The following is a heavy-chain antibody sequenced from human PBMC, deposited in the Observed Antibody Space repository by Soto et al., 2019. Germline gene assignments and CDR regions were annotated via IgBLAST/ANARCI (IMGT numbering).Heavy chain of an antibody. CDR2: IKSKTDGGTT. Sequence: GGSLRLSCAASGFTFSNAWMSWVRQAPGKGLEWVGRIKSKTDGGTTDYAAPVKGRFTISRDNSKNTLYLQMNNLKTEDTAVYYCTTGYHFWSHNPRTAYDAFDFWGQGTMVTVAS. J-gene: IGHJ3*01. CDR3: TTGYHFWSHNPRTAYDAFDF. V-gene: IGHV3-15*01. CDR1: GFTFSNAW. D-gene: IGHD3-3*01.